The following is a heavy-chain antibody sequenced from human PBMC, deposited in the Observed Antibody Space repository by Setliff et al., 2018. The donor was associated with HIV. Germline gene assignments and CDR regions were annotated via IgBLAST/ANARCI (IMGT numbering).Heavy chain of an antibody. D-gene: IGHD3-10*01. J-gene: IGHJ4*03. CDR3: ARSWGSGSYPY. CDR1: GGSFSGYY. V-gene: IGHV4-34*01. Sequence: SETLSLTCAVYGGSFSGYYWSWIRQPPGKGLEWIGEINHSGSTSYNPSLKSRVTISVDTSKNQFSLKLTSVTAADTAVYYCARSWGSGSYPYWGQGTMVTVSS. CDR2: INHSGST.